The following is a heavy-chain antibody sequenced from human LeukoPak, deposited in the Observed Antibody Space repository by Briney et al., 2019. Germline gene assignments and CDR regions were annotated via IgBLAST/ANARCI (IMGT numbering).Heavy chain of an antibody. J-gene: IGHJ4*02. CDR3: ASTRYSSSWAPFDY. Sequence: SETLSLTCTVSGGSISSYYWGWIRQPPGKGLEWIGYIYYSGSTNYNPSLKSRVTISVDTSKNQSSLKLSSVTAADTAVYYCASTRYSSSWAPFDYWGQGTLVTVSS. CDR2: IYYSGST. V-gene: IGHV4-59*01. D-gene: IGHD6-13*01. CDR1: GGSISSYY.